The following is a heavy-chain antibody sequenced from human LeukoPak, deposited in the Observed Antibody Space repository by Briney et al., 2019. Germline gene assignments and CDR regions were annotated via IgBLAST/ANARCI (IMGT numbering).Heavy chain of an antibody. V-gene: IGHV1-24*01. CDR1: GYTFSELS. D-gene: IGHD6-19*01. Sequence: GASVKLSCKVSGYTFSELSMHWVRQAPGKGLEWMGGFNREDGETIYAQTFQGRVTISKDTSTDAVYMQLSSLRPEDTAVYYCARAPGGWYGYDYWGRGTLVTVSS. CDR3: ARAPGGWYGYDY. CDR2: FNREDGET. J-gene: IGHJ4*02.